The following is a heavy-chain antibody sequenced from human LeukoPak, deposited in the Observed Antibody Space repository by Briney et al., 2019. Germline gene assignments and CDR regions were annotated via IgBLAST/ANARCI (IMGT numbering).Heavy chain of an antibody. CDR1: GGSLSSYY. Sequence: SETLSLTCTVSGGSLSSYYWSWIRQPPEKGLEWIGEINHSGNTNYNPSLKSRVTISIDTSKNQFSLKLSSVTAADTAVYYCARQADSSSYAFDVWGHGTMVTVTS. J-gene: IGHJ3*01. D-gene: IGHD6-6*01. CDR2: INHSGNT. V-gene: IGHV4-34*01. CDR3: ARQADSSSYAFDV.